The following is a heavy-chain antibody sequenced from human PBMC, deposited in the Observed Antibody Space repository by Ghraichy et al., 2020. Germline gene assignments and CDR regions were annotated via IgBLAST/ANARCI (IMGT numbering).Heavy chain of an antibody. J-gene: IGHJ3*01. CDR1: GFTFSSYD. CDR2: ISINGGST. Sequence: GGSLRLSCSASGFTFSSYDMHWLRQAPGKGLEYVSSISINGGSTYYADSVKGRFTISRDNSKNTLYLQMSRLRADDTAVYYCARGAGITDALDVWGHGTRVSVSS. V-gene: IGHV3-64D*09. CDR3: ARGAGITDALDV. D-gene: IGHD6-25*01.